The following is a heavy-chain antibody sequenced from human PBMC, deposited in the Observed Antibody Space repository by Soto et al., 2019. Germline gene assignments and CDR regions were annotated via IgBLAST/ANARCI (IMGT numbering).Heavy chain of an antibody. CDR3: ARGDSGSPFDY. CDR2: IYFGDSDT. J-gene: IGHJ4*02. Sequence: GESLKISCKGSGYSLISYWIAWVRQMPGKGLEWMGIIYFGDSDTTYSPSFQGQVSISADKSISTAYLQWRSLKASDTAMYYCARGDSGSPFDYWGQGTLVTVSS. V-gene: IGHV5-51*01. CDR1: GYSLISYW. D-gene: IGHD3-10*01.